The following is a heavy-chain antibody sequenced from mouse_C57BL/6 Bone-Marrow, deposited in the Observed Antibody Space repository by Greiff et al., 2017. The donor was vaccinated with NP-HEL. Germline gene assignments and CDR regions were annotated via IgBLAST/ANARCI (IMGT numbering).Heavy chain of an antibody. CDR3: TRPRLFPITTVVASYWYFDV. D-gene: IGHD1-1*01. J-gene: IGHJ1*03. CDR2: IRNKANNHAT. CDR1: GFTFSDAW. Sequence: EVKLVESGGGLVQPGGSMKLSCAASGFTFSDAWMDWVRQSPEKGLEWVAEIRNKANNHATYYAESVKGRFTISRDDSKSSVYLQMNSLRAEDTGIYYCTRPRLFPITTVVASYWYFDVWGTGTTVTVSS. V-gene: IGHV6-6*01.